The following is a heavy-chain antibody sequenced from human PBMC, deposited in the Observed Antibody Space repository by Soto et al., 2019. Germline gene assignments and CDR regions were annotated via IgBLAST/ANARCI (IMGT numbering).Heavy chain of an antibody. CDR3: ARFYDYGDLYNCFDP. V-gene: IGHV4-30-4*01. D-gene: IGHD4-17*01. Sequence: QVQLQESGPGLVKPSQTLSLTCTVSGGSISSGDYYWSWIRQPPGKGLEWIGYIYYSGRTYYNPSLKSRVTISVDTSKNQFSLKLSSVTAADTAVYYCARFYDYGDLYNCFDPWGQGTLVTVSS. CDR1: GGSISSGDYY. CDR2: IYYSGRT. J-gene: IGHJ5*02.